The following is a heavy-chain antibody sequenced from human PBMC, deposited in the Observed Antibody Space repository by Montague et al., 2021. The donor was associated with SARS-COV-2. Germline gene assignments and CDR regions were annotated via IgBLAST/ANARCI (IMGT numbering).Heavy chain of an antibody. CDR2: FCYSGST. CDR3: ARVWRQQLVWFSGMDV. V-gene: IGHV4-39*07. Sequence: SETLSLTCTVSGGSISSYSYYWGWLRQPPGKGLEWIGSFCYSGSTYYNPSLKSRVTISVDTSKYQFSLKLSSVTAAATAVYSCARVWRQQLVWFSGMDVWGQGTTVTVSS. CDR1: GGSISSYSYY. D-gene: IGHD6-13*01. J-gene: IGHJ6*02.